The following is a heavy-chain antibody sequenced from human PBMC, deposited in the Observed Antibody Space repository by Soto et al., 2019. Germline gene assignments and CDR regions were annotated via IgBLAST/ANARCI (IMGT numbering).Heavy chain of an antibody. CDR2: TNSDGRDT. J-gene: IGHJ4*02. CDR3: ARDRGWSLFDY. CDR1: GFTFSTYW. D-gene: IGHD6-19*01. V-gene: IGHV3-74*01. Sequence: GGSLRLSCAASGFTFSTYWMYWVRQAPGKGLVWVSRTNSDGRDTSYAESVKGRFTISRDNAKNTLYLQMNSLRAEDTAVYYCARDRGWSLFDYWGQGTLVTVSS.